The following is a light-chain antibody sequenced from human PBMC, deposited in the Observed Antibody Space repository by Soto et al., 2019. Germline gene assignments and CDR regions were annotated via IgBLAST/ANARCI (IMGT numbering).Light chain of an antibody. J-gene: IGLJ1*01. CDR1: SSDVAGYDY. V-gene: IGLV2-11*01. Sequence: QSALTQPRSLSGSPGQSVTISCTGTSSDVAGYDYVSWYQQHPGKAPKLLIYDVTKRPSGVPDRFSGSKSGNTASLTISGLQAEDEADYYCCSYAGSYTYVFGTGTKVTVL. CDR2: DVT. CDR3: CSYAGSYTYV.